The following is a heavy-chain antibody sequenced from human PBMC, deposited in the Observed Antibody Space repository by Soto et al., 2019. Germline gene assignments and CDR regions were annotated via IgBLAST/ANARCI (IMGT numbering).Heavy chain of an antibody. Sequence: GASVKVSCKASGYTFTSYGISWVRQAPGQGLEWMGWISAYNGNTNYAQKLQGRVTMTTDTSTSTAYMELRSLRSDDTAVYYCARGSRGNPKRGLYYMDVWGKGTTVTVSS. CDR2: ISAYNGNT. V-gene: IGHV1-18*01. D-gene: IGHD4-4*01. J-gene: IGHJ6*03. CDR1: GYTFTSYG. CDR3: ARGSRGNPKRGLYYMDV.